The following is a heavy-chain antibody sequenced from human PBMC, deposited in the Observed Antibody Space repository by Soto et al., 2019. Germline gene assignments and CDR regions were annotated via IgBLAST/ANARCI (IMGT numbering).Heavy chain of an antibody. CDR1: GYTYITYD. Sequence: ASVKVSCKASGYTYITYDISWVRQAPGQGLEWLGWISAYSGDKKYAQNLQGRVTLTTDTSTATAYMELRSLRSDDTAVYYCTRTHRGAGTFDYWGRGTLVTVSS. V-gene: IGHV1-18*01. CDR3: TRTHRGAGTFDY. D-gene: IGHD3-10*01. CDR2: ISAYSGDK. J-gene: IGHJ4*02.